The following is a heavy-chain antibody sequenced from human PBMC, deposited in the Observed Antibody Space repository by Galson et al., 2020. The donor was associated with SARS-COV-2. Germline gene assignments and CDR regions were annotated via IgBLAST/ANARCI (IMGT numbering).Heavy chain of an antibody. CDR1: GFTFSSYA. CDR3: ARDLGDYGDYGGVYGMDV. V-gene: IGHV3-30-3*01. Sequence: TGGSLRLSCAASGFTFSSYAMHWVRQAPGKGLEWVAVISYDGSNKYYADSVKGRFTIARDNSKNTLYLKMNSLRAEDTAVYYCARDLGDYGDYGGVYGMDVWGQGTTVTVTS. CDR2: ISYDGSNK. D-gene: IGHD4-17*01. J-gene: IGHJ6*02.